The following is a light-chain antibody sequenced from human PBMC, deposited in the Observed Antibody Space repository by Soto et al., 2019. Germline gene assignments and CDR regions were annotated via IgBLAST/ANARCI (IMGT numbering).Light chain of an antibody. CDR3: QQYGSSPPT. J-gene: IGKJ1*01. Sequence: IVLTHSPCTLSLSPLERATLSCMSSQSVSSSYLAWYQQKPGQAPRLLIYGTSGRATGIPDRFSGSGSGTDFTLTINRLEPEDFALYYCQQYGSSPPTFGQGTKVDI. V-gene: IGKV3-20*01. CDR2: GTS. CDR1: QSVSSSY.